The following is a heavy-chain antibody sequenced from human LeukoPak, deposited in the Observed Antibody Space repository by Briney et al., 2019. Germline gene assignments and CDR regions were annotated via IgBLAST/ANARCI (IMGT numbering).Heavy chain of an antibody. J-gene: IGHJ6*03. CDR1: CASLSIHS. Sequence: PSGTLSLTRSVSCASLSIHSGSWLRQPPGKSLEWIGFVSYSGTRPHPPSLKSRVPISGDMSHNQFHLNVTAVTVADTAIYYCAREGGYVMEPHYYYFLDVWGPGTPVTVSS. D-gene: IGHD5-12*01. V-gene: IGHV4-59*11. CDR3: AREGGYVMEPHYYYFLDV. CDR2: VSYSGTR.